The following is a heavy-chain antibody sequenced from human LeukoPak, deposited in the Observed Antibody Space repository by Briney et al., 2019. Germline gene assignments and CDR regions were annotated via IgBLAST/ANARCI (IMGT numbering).Heavy chain of an antibody. Sequence: GGSLRLSCAASGFTFSSFAINWVRQAPGKGLEWVSVITGSGSGADYADSVKGRFTISRDNSKNTLYLQMNSLRAEDTAVYYCARALGGIDDYWGQGTLVTVSS. CDR2: ITGSGSGA. CDR3: ARALGGIDDY. D-gene: IGHD1-26*01. J-gene: IGHJ4*02. V-gene: IGHV3-23*01. CDR1: GFTFSSFA.